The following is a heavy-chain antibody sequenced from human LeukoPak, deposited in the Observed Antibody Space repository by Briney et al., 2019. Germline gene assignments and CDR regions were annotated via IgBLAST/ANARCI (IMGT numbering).Heavy chain of an antibody. Sequence: PSETLSLTCAVYGGSFSGYYWSWIRQPPGKGLEWIGEINHSGSNNYNPSLKSRVTISVDTSKNQFSLKLSSVTAADTAVYYCARVYRGRFSVWGKGTTVTVSS. D-gene: IGHD3-3*01. CDR1: GGSFSGYY. J-gene: IGHJ6*04. V-gene: IGHV4-34*01. CDR2: INHSGSN. CDR3: ARVYRGRFSV.